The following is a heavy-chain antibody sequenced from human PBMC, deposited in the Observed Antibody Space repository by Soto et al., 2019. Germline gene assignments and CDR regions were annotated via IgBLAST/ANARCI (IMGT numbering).Heavy chain of an antibody. CDR2: ISGYNGYT. D-gene: IGHD3-3*01. J-gene: IGHJ6*02. V-gene: IGHV1-18*04. Sequence: QAQLVQSGAEVKKPGASVKVSCKTSGYTFNTYGISWVRQVPGQGPEWMGWISGYNGYTKYAQKFXGXVXXTTDTATSTAYMDMRSLRSDDTAVYYCARPGTILGRNGMDVWGQGTTVIVSS. CDR1: GYTFNTYG. CDR3: ARPGTILGRNGMDV.